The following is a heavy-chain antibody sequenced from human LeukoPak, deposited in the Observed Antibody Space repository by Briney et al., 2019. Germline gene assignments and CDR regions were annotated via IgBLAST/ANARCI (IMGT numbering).Heavy chain of an antibody. CDR3: ARGRAVAWVFDL. V-gene: IGHV1-69*04. D-gene: IGHD6-19*01. CDR1: GGTFSSYA. J-gene: IGHJ2*01. CDR2: IIPIFGIA. Sequence: EASVKVSCKASGGTFSSYAISWVRQAPGQGLEWMGRIIPIFGIANYAQKFQGRVTITADKSTSTAYMELSSLRSEDTAVYYCARGRAVAWVFDLWGRGTLVTVSS.